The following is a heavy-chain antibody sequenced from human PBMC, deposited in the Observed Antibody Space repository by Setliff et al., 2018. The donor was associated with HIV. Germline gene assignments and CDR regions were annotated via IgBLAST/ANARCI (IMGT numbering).Heavy chain of an antibody. D-gene: IGHD1-1*01. V-gene: IGHV4-34*01. Sequence: TSETLSLTCGVFDSSFSAIYWNWIRQSPGKGLEWIGEIDHDGATHYAPSLGSRIHISRDPSKKQVYLNLTSLTAADTAVYYCDVTTMSHDLWGPGTLVTVSS. CDR2: IDHDGAT. CDR1: DSSFSAIY. CDR3: DVTTMSHDL. J-gene: IGHJ5*02.